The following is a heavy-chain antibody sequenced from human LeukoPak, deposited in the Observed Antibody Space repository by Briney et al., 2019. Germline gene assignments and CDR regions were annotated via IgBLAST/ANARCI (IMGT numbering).Heavy chain of an antibody. J-gene: IGHJ4*02. CDR2: ISYDGSNK. D-gene: IGHD1-26*01. CDR1: GFTFSSYA. V-gene: IGHV3-30*01. Sequence: GRSLRLSCAASGFTFSSYAMHWVRQAPGKGLEWVAVISYDGSNKYYADSVKGRFTISRDNSKNTLYLQMNSLRAEDTAVYYCASGGYIGTLDYWGQGTLVTVSS. CDR3: ASGGYIGTLDY.